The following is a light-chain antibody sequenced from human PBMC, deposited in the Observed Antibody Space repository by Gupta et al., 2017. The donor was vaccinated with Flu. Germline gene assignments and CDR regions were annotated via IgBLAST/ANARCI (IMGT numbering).Light chain of an antibody. CDR1: QSIRKEY. Sequence: GTRSLSPGERSTLSRSASQSIRKEYLAWYQQKPGQAPKLLVYGAFNRAGGIPSRFSGSGSGTELTLTIRRLEPEDFGVYYCQQYYTSPRTFGQGTKVEI. V-gene: IGKV3-20*01. CDR2: GAF. CDR3: QQYYTSPRT. J-gene: IGKJ1*01.